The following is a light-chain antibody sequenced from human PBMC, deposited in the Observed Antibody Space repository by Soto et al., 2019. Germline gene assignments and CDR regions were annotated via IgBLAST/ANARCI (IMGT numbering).Light chain of an antibody. CDR3: QQYVSSVT. CDR1: QSVDSSF. J-gene: IGKJ1*01. Sequence: EIVLTQSPGSVSLSPGERATLSCRASQSVDSSFFAWYQQKPGQAPRLLIYGASNRATGIPDRFSGRGSGTDFTLTITGLEPEDFAVYYCQQYVSSVTFGQGTKVEIK. CDR2: GAS. V-gene: IGKV3-20*01.